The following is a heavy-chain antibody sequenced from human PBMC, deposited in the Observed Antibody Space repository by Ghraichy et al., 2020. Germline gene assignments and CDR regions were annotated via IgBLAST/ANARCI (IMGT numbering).Heavy chain of an antibody. CDR2: ISYDGSNK. D-gene: IGHD6-19*01. V-gene: IGHV3-30-3*01. CDR3: ARQQWLVHDY. J-gene: IGHJ4*02. CDR1: GFTFSSYA. Sequence: LNISCAASGFTFSSYAMHWVRQAPGKGLEWVAVISYDGSNKYYADSVKGRFTISRDNSKNTLYLQMNSLRAEDTAVYYCARQQWLVHDYWGQGTLVTVSS.